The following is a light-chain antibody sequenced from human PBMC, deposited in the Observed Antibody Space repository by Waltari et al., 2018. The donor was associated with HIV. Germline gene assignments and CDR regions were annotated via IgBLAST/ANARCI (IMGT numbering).Light chain of an antibody. CDR1: SSDIGGYNY. CDR2: EVT. V-gene: IGLV2-8*01. CDR3: ASYGGTNDLV. J-gene: IGLJ3*02. Sequence: QSALTQPPSASGSPGQSVAISCPGTSSDIGGYNYVSWYQQHPGKAPQLMIFEVTKRPSGVPDRFSGSKSGNTASLTVSGLQAEDEADYYCASYGGTNDLVFGGGTKLTVL.